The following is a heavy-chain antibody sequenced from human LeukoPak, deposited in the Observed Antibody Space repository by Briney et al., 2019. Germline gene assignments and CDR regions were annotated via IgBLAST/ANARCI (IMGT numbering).Heavy chain of an antibody. J-gene: IGHJ4*02. V-gene: IGHV3-23*01. CDR3: AKDTAQGYTYGTIEQDY. CDR2: ISGSGGST. CDR1: GFTFSSYA. D-gene: IGHD5-18*01. Sequence: GGSLRLSCAASGFTFSSYAMSWVRQAPGKGLEWVSAISGSGGSTYYADSVKGRFTISRDNSKNTLYLQMNSLRAEDSAVYYCAKDTAQGYTYGTIEQDYWGQGTRVTVSS.